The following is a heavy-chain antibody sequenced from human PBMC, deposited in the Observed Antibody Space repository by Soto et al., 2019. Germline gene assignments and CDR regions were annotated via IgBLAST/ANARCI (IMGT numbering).Heavy chain of an antibody. CDR2: ISAYNGNT. Sequence: ASVKVSCKASGYSFTSLDINWVRQTAGQGLEWMGWISAYNGNTNYAQKLQGRVTMTTDTSTSTAYMELRSLRSDDTAVYYCASSSFDEWDPFDYWGQGTLVTGSS. D-gene: IGHD6-6*01. CDR1: GYSFTSLD. J-gene: IGHJ4*02. V-gene: IGHV1-18*01. CDR3: ASSSFDEWDPFDY.